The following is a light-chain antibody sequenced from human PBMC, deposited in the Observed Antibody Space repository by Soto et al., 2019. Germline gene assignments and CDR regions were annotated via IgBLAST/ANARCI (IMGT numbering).Light chain of an antibody. Sequence: DIQMTQSPSTLSASVGDRLTIACRASQSVSTWLAWYQQKPGKAPKLLIYDASNLESGVPSRFSGSGSGSDFTLTISSLQPDDFATYYCQQYDSYPWTFGRGTKV. CDR2: DAS. V-gene: IGKV1-5*01. CDR3: QQYDSYPWT. J-gene: IGKJ1*01. CDR1: QSVSTW.